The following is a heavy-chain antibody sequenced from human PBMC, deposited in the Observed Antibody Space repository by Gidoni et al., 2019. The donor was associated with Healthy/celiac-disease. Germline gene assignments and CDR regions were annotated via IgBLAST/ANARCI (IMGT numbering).Heavy chain of an antibody. CDR2: IYSGGST. J-gene: IGHJ6*03. D-gene: IGHD3-22*01. CDR3: ATMYYYDSSGYYRYYYYMDV. V-gene: IGHV3-53*01. CDR1: GFTVRSTY. Sequence: EVQLVESGGGSIQPGGSLRLSCAASGFTVRSTYMSWVRQAPGKGLEWVSVIYSGGSTYYADSVKGRFTISRDNSKNTLYLQMNSLRAEDTAVYYCATMYYYDSSGYYRYYYYMDVWGKGTTVTVSS.